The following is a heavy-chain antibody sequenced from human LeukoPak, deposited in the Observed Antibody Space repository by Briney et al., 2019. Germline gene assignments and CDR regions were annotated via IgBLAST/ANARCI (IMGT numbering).Heavy chain of an antibody. V-gene: IGHV3-30*03. CDR2: ISYDGSNE. Sequence: GGSLRLSCAASGFTFSTYGMHWVRQAPGKGLEWVAVISYDGSNEYYADSVKGRFTISRDNSKNTLYLQMNSLRAEDTAVYYCAIGWFDYWGQGTLVTVSS. D-gene: IGHD6-19*01. J-gene: IGHJ4*02. CDR3: AIGWFDY. CDR1: GFTFSTYG.